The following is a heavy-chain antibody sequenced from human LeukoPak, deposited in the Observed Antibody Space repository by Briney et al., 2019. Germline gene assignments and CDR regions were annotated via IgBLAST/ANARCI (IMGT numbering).Heavy chain of an antibody. J-gene: IGHJ4*02. Sequence: ASVKVSCKASGGTFSSYAISWVRQAPGQGLEWMGGIIPIFGTANYAQKFQGRVTITTDESTSTAYMELSSLRSEDTAVYYCARVSDMVPAATYFDYWGQGTLVTVSS. CDR2: IIPIFGTA. D-gene: IGHD2-2*01. V-gene: IGHV1-69*05. CDR3: ARVSDMVPAATYFDY. CDR1: GGTFSSYA.